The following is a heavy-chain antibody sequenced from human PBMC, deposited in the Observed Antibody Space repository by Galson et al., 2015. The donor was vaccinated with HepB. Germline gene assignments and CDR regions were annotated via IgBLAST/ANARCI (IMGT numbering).Heavy chain of an antibody. D-gene: IGHD1-1*01. Sequence: SVKVSCKASASTFTSYGISWVRQAPGQGLEWMGWISAFNGDTNYAQGLQGRVTMTTDTSTGTAYMELRSLRSDDTAVYYCARVGEERRRGSFDYWGQGTLVTVSS. J-gene: IGHJ4*02. CDR2: ISAFNGDT. CDR3: ARVGEERRRGSFDY. CDR1: ASTFTSYG. V-gene: IGHV1-18*01.